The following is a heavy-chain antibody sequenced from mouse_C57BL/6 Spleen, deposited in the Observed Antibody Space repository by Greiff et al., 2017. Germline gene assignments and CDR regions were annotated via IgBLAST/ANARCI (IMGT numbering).Heavy chain of an antibody. CDR3: ARARRIIYDDHYLDY. CDR1: GYAFSSYW. V-gene: IGHV1-80*01. Sequence: QVQLQQSGAELVKPGASVKISCKASGYAFSSYWMNWVKQRPGKGLEWIGQISPGDGDTNSNGKFKGKAPLTADKSYSTAYMQLSSLSSEDSAVDFCARARRIIYDDHYLDYGGQGTSLTVSS. CDR2: ISPGDGDT. J-gene: IGHJ2*02. D-gene: IGHD2-3*01.